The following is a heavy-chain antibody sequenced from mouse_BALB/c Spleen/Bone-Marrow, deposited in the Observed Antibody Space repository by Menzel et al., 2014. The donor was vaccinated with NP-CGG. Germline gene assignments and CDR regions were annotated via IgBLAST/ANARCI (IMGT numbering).Heavy chain of an antibody. Sequence: QVQLKQSGPDLVAPSQSLSLTCTVSGFSLTSYGLHWVRQPPGKGLEWLGVIWSDGSTTYNSALKSRLSISKDNSKRQVLLKMNSLQTDDTAMYYCARSGTYYAMDYWGQGTSVTVSS. CDR3: ARSGTYYAMDY. CDR2: IWSDGST. CDR1: GFSLTSYG. V-gene: IGHV2-6-2*01. J-gene: IGHJ4*01. D-gene: IGHD4-1*01.